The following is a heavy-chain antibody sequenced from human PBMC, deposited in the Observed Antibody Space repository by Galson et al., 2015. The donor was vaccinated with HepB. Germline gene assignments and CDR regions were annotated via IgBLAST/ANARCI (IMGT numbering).Heavy chain of an antibody. D-gene: IGHD6-13*01. J-gene: IGHJ6*02. V-gene: IGHV4-39*07. CDR1: GGSISSSSYY. CDR3: ARDRMWQQLVPIYYGMDV. CDR2: IYYSGST. Sequence: SETLSLTCTVSGGSISSSSYYWGWIRQPPGKGLEWIGSIYYSGSTYDNPSLKSRVTISVDTSKNQFSLKLSSVTAADTAVYYCARDRMWQQLVPIYYGMDVWGQGTTVTVSS.